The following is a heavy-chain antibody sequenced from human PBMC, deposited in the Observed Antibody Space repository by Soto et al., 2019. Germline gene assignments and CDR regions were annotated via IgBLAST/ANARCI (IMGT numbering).Heavy chain of an antibody. CDR3: ARDGQRGYDILTGYFAPLYYYYGMDV. V-gene: IGHV3-30*03. J-gene: IGHJ6*02. Sequence: PGGSLRLSCAASGVTFSNYAMSWVRQAPGKGLEWVAVISYDGVNKYYADSVKGRFTISRDNSKNTLYLQMNSLRAEDTAVYYCARDGQRGYDILTGYFAPLYYYYGMDVWGQGTTVTVSS. CDR1: GVTFSNYA. CDR2: ISYDGVNK. D-gene: IGHD3-9*01.